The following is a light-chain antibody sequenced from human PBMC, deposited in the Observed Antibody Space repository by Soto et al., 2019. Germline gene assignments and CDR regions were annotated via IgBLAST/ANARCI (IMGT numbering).Light chain of an antibody. V-gene: IGKV1-5*03. Sequence: DLQMTQSPSTLSASVGDRVTITCRASQSISNWLAGYQQKPGKAPKLLIFKASTLESGVPSRFSGSGSGTEFTLNISSLQPDDFATYHCQQYDTYPRTFGQGTKVDIK. CDR3: QQYDTYPRT. CDR1: QSISNW. J-gene: IGKJ1*01. CDR2: KAS.